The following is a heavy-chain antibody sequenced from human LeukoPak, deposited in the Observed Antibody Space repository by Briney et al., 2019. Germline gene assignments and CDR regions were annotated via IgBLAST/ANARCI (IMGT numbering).Heavy chain of an antibody. CDR1: GFTFSSYW. J-gene: IGHJ4*02. Sequence: GGSPRLSCAASGFTFSSYWMHWVRQAPGKGLEWVSAISGSGGSTYYADSVKGRFTISRDNSKNTLYLQMNSLRAEDTAVYYCAKDQLGYYDSSGYSYWGQGTLVTVSS. CDR3: AKDQLGYYDSSGYSY. V-gene: IGHV3-23*01. D-gene: IGHD3-22*01. CDR2: ISGSGGST.